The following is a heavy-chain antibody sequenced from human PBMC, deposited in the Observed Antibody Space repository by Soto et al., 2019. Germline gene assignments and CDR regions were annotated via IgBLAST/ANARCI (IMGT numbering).Heavy chain of an antibody. V-gene: IGHV1-18*01. CDR1: GYTFTSYG. CDR2: ISAYNGNT. D-gene: IGHD2-15*01. CDR3: VRDDCSGDTCYLGH. Sequence: ASVKVSCKASGYTFTSYGISWVRQAPGQGLEWMGWISAYNGNTNYAQKLQDRVTMTTDTSTSTAYMELRGLRSDDTAVYYCVRDDCSGDTCYLGHWGQGTLVTVSS. J-gene: IGHJ4*02.